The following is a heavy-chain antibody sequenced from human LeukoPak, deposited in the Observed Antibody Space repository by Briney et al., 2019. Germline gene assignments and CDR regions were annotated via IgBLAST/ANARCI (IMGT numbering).Heavy chain of an antibody. V-gene: IGHV1-46*01. CDR1: GYTFTSYY. Sequence: ASVKVSCKASGYTFTSYYMHWVRQAPGQGLEWMGIINPSGGSTSYAQKFQGRVTMTRDMSTSTVYMELSSLRSEDTAVYYCARVRLQWLGPTPFDYWGQGTLVTVSS. D-gene: IGHD6-19*01. CDR3: ARVRLQWLGPTPFDY. J-gene: IGHJ4*02. CDR2: INPSGGST.